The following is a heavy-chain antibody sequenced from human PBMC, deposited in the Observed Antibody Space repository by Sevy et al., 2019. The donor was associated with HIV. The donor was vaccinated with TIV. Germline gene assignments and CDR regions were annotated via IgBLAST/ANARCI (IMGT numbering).Heavy chain of an antibody. CDR2: VNNDGSGQ. J-gene: IGHJ4*02. CDR1: GFTFTNFW. V-gene: IGHV3-7*01. Sequence: EGSLRLSCAASGFTFTNFWMSWVRQASGKGLEWVANVNNDGSGQKYADSVKGRFIISRDNAKNSLYLQMNSLRTEDTAVYYCARNSGNWGQGTLVTVSS. CDR3: ARNSGN. D-gene: IGHD6-19*01.